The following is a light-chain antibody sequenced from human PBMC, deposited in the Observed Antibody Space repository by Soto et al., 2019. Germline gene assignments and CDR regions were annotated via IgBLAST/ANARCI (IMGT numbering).Light chain of an antibody. J-gene: IGLJ2*01. V-gene: IGLV2-11*01. CDR1: SSDVGGYNY. CDR3: CSYAGSYVV. Sequence: QSVLTQPRSVSGSPGQSVTMSCTGTSSDVGGYNYVSWYQQHPGKAPKFMIYDVSKRPSGVPDRFSGSKSGNTASLTISGLQTEDEADYYCCSYAGSYVVFGGGTKLTVL. CDR2: DVS.